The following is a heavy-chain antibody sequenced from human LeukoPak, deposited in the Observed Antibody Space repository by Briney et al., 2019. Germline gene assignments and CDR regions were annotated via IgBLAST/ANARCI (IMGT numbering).Heavy chain of an antibody. D-gene: IGHD3-22*01. CDR2: TYYRSKWYN. V-gene: IGHV6-1*01. J-gene: IGHJ3*02. CDR1: GDSVSSNSAA. CDR3: AREARITMIVVVLDAFDI. Sequence: SQTLSLTCAISGDSVSSNSAAWNWIRQSPSRGLEWLGRTYYRSKWYNDYAVSVKSRITINPDTSKNQFSLQLNSVTPEDTAVYYCAREARITMIVVVLDAFDIWGQGTMATVSS.